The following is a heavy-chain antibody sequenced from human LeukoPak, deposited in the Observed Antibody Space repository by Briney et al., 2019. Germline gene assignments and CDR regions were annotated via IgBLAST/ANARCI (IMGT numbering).Heavy chain of an antibody. Sequence: ASVRVSCKASGYTFTSYGISWVRQAPGQGLEWMGWISVYNGNTNYAQKFQGRVTMTEDTSTDTAYMELSSLRSEDTAVYYCATVRYYDSSGPFDPWGQGTLVTVSS. D-gene: IGHD3-22*01. V-gene: IGHV1-18*01. CDR2: ISVYNGNT. J-gene: IGHJ5*02. CDR3: ATVRYYDSSGPFDP. CDR1: GYTFTSYG.